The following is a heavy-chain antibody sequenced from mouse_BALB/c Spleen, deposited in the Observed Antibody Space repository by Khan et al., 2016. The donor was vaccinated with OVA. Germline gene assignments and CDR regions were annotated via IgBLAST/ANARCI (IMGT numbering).Heavy chain of an antibody. D-gene: IGHD2-14*01. Sequence: VQLKQSGPSLVKPSQTLSLTCSVTGDSITSGYWSWIRKFPGNKLEYMGYMIYSGNTYYNPSLNSRISITRHTSKTQYYLQLNSVTTGDTATYYCARSTYRYAFAYWGQGTLVTVSA. J-gene: IGHJ3*01. V-gene: IGHV3-8*02. CDR3: ARSTYRYAFAY. CDR1: GDSITSGY. CDR2: MIYSGNT.